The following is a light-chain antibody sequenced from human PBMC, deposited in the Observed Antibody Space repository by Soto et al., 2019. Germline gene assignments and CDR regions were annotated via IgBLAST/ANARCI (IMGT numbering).Light chain of an antibody. J-gene: IGKJ5*01. V-gene: IGKV3D-20*02. CDR2: DAS. CDR1: ESVGDTY. CDR3: QQRSDWPPIN. Sequence: EIVLTHSPGTLSLSPGERATLSCRASESVGDTYLAWYKQKPGQPPRLLIYDASYRATGIPDRFSGSGSGTDFTLTISSLETEDFAVYYCQQRSDWPPINFGQGTRLEI.